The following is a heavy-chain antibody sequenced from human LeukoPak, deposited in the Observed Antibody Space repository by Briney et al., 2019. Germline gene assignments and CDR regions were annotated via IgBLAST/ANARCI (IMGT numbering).Heavy chain of an antibody. CDR3: AKGSYYDNSGYYYFDE. D-gene: IGHD3-22*01. V-gene: IGHV3-23*01. CDR1: GFTFSSYA. J-gene: IGHJ4*02. Sequence: GGSLRLSCAASGFTFSSYAMNWVRQAPGKGLEWVSGICGSGRSIYYADSVKGRFTISRDNSKNTLYLQMNSLRPEDTAVYTCAKGSYYDNSGYYYFDEWGQGTLVTVSS. CDR2: ICGSGRSI.